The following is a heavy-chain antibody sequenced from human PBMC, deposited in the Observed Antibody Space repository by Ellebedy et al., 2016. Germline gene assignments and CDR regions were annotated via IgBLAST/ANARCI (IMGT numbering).Heavy chain of an antibody. CDR1: GYTFTSYA. J-gene: IGHJ4*02. V-gene: IGHV1-3*01. D-gene: IGHD4-23*01. CDR2: INAGNGNT. Sequence: ASVKVSCKASGYTFTSYAMHWVRQAPGQRLEWMGWINAGNGNTKYSQKFQGRVTITRDTSASTAYMELSSLRSEDTAVYYCARDLGGTVVTPGRNFDYWGQGTLVTVSS. CDR3: ARDLGGTVVTPGRNFDY.